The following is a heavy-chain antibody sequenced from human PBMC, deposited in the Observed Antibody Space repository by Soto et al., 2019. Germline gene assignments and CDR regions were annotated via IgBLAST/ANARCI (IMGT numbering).Heavy chain of an antibody. CDR2: ISAYNGNT. CDR1: GYTFTSYG. J-gene: IGHJ1*01. CDR3: ASVFEGAAHPEYFQY. Sequence: SVKVSCKASGYTFTSYGISWVRQAPGQGLEWMGWISAYNGNTNYAQKLQGRVTMTTDTSTSTAYMELRSLRSDDTAVYYCASVFEGAAHPEYFQYWGPGTLVTLFS. V-gene: IGHV1-18*01. D-gene: IGHD6-6*01.